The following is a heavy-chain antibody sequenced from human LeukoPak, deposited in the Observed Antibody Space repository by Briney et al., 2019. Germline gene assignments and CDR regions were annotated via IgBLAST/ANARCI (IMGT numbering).Heavy chain of an antibody. Sequence: GGSLRLSCAASGFTFSTYWMSWVRQTPGKGLQWVANIKQDGSEKYYVDSVKGRFTISRDNAKNSLYLQMNSLRAEDTAVYYCAREEYYYYYMDVWGKGTTVTVSS. V-gene: IGHV3-7*01. CDR3: AREEYYYYYMDV. CDR2: IKQDGSEK. J-gene: IGHJ6*03. CDR1: GFTFSTYW.